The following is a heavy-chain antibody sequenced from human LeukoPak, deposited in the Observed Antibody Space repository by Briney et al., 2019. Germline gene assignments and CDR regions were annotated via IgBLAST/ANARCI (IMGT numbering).Heavy chain of an antibody. CDR3: ARETYSNILTGTDY. Sequence: GASVKVSCKASGYTFTTYGLSWVRQAPGQGLEWRGWISTYDDNIKYAQSLQGRLTLTIDTSTSTAYMELRSLTADDTAVYYCARETYSNILTGTDYWGPGTLVTVSS. CDR2: ISTYDDNI. J-gene: IGHJ4*02. V-gene: IGHV1-18*01. D-gene: IGHD3-9*01. CDR1: GYTFTTYG.